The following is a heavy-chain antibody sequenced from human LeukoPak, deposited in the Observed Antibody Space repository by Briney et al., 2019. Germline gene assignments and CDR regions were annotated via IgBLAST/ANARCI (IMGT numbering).Heavy chain of an antibody. V-gene: IGHV1-69*05. CDR1: GGTFSSYA. Sequence: SVKVTCKASGGTFSSYAISWVRQAPGQGLEWMGRIIPIFGTANYAQKFQGRVTITTDESTSTAYMELSSLRSEDTAVYYCAIDYGDYPFDYWGQGTLVTVSS. J-gene: IGHJ4*02. CDR2: IIPIFGTA. D-gene: IGHD4-17*01. CDR3: AIDYGDYPFDY.